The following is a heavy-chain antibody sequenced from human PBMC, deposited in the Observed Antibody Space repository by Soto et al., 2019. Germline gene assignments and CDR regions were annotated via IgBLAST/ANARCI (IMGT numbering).Heavy chain of an antibody. J-gene: IGHJ2*01. V-gene: IGHV3-48*03. Sequence: EVQLVESGGELVQPGGSLRVSCTASGFTFSNYEMNWDRQAPGKGLEWVSYISSSSSGIYYTDSVKGRFTISRDNAKNSLYLQMNSLRAEDRAVYYCARSRYFDLWGCGTLVTVSS. CDR2: ISSSSSGI. D-gene: IGHD6-6*01. CDR1: GFTFSNYE. CDR3: ARSRYFDL.